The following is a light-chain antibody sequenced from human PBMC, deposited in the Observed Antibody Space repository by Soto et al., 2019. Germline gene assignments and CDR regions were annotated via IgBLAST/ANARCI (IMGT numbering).Light chain of an antibody. V-gene: IGKV3-20*01. CDR3: QQYGSSLFT. CDR1: QSISSSY. J-gene: IGKJ2*01. Sequence: EIVLTQSPGTLSLSPGERGTLSCRASQSISSSYIAWYQQKPGQAPRLLIFGASYRATGIPDRSSGSGSGTDFTLTISRLEPGDFAVYYCQQYGSSLFTFGQGTKLQIK. CDR2: GAS.